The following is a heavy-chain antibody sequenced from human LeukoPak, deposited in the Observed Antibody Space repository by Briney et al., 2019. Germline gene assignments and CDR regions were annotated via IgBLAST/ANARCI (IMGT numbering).Heavy chain of an antibody. D-gene: IGHD7-27*01. V-gene: IGHV4-39*07. CDR3: ARRILGKTSDS. J-gene: IGHJ4*02. Sequence: PSETLSLTCTVSGGSIRSSYYYWGWIRQPPGKGLEWIGSIYDSGSTNYNPSLKSRVTISVDTSKNQFSLKLSSVTAADTAVYYCARRILGKTSDSWGQGTLVTVSS. CDR1: GGSIRSSYYY. CDR2: IYDSGST.